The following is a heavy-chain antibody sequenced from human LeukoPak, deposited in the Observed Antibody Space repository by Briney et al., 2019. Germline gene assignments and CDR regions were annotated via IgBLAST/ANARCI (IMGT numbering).Heavy chain of an antibody. CDR1: GFTVSSNY. J-gene: IGHJ4*02. CDR3: ARHVPYCSSASCSIYYFDY. CDR2: IYYSGST. D-gene: IGHD2-2*01. Sequence: ESLRLSCAASGFTVSSNYMSWVRQAPGKGLEWIGCIYYSGSTYYNPSLKSRVTISVDTSKSQFSLKLNSVTAADTAVYYCARHVPYCSSASCSIYYFDYWGQGTLVTVSS. V-gene: IGHV4-59*05.